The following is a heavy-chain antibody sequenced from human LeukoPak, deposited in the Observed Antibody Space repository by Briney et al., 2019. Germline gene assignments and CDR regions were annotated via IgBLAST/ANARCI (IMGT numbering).Heavy chain of an antibody. J-gene: IGHJ4*02. CDR3: TRSVRNGHIDY. V-gene: IGHV1-69*05. Sequence: SVKVSCKASGGTFSSYAISWVRQAPGQGLEWMGGIIPIFGTANYAQKFQGRVTMTRSTFISTAYMELSSLRFEDTAVYYCTRSVRNGHIDYWGQGTLVTVSS. D-gene: IGHD2-21*01. CDR2: IIPIFGTA. CDR1: GGTFSSYA.